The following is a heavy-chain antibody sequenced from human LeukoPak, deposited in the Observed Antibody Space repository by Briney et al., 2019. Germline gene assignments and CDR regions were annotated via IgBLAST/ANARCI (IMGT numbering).Heavy chain of an antibody. CDR3: SSVVVVPAALVWDAFDI. V-gene: IGHV4-38-2*01. J-gene: IGHJ3*02. CDR2: IYHSGST. CDR1: GYSISSGYD. Sequence: ASETLSLTCAVSGYSISSGYDWGWIRQPPGKGLEWIGSIYHSGSTYYNPSLKSRVTISVDTSKNQFSLKLSSVTAADTAVYYCSSVVVVPAALVWDAFDIWGQGTMVTVSS. D-gene: IGHD2-2*01.